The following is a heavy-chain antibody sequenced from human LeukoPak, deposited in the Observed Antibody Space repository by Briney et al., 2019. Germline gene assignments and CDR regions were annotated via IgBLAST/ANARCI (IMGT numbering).Heavy chain of an antibody. Sequence: SQTLSLTCAISGDSVSSNSAAWNWIRQSPSRGLEWLGRTYYRSKWYNDYAVSVKSRITINPDTSKNQFSLQLNSVTPEDTAVYYCARGKGIVVLRYYHGMDVWGQGTTVTVSS. V-gene: IGHV6-1*01. CDR2: TYYRSKWYN. J-gene: IGHJ6*02. CDR1: GDSVSSNSAA. CDR3: ARGKGIVVLRYYHGMDV. D-gene: IGHD3-22*01.